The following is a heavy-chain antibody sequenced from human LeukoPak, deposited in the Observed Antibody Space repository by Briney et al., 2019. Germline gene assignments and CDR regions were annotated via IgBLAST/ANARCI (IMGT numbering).Heavy chain of an antibody. J-gene: IGHJ3*01. D-gene: IGHD4-23*01. CDR3: ARENSQDAFDV. CDR1: GFTFSSYV. Sequence: GGSLRLSCAVSGFTFSSYVMSWVRQAPGKGLEWVSVIYSGGSTYYADSVKGRFIISRDNSKNTLYLQMNSLRADDTAVYYCARENSQDAFDVWGQGTMVTVSS. CDR2: IYSGGST. V-gene: IGHV3-53*01.